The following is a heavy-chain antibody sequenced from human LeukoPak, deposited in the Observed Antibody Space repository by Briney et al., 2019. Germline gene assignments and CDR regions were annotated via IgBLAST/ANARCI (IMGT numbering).Heavy chain of an antibody. J-gene: IGHJ4*02. D-gene: IGHD5-18*01. Sequence: ASVKVSCKASGYTFTAYYMYWVRQAPAQGLECMGRINPNSGGTNYAHKFQGRVTMTRDTSISTAYMELSRLTSDDTAVYYCAASSEGGYSYGSDIDYWGQGTLVTVSS. CDR2: INPNSGGT. V-gene: IGHV1-2*06. CDR1: GYTFTAYY. CDR3: AASSEGGYSYGSDIDY.